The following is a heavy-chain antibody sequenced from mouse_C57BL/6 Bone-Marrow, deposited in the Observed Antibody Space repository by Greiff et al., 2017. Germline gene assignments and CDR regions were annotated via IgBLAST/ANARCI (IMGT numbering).Heavy chain of an antibody. CDR2: ISSGGDYI. V-gene: IGHV5-9-1*02. J-gene: IGHJ2*01. CDR1: GFTFSSYA. Sequence: EVKLMESGEGLVKPGGSLKLSCAASGFTFSSYAMSWVRKTPEKRLEWVAYISSGGDYIYYAATVKGRFTISRDKARNTLYLQMSSLKSEDTAMYYCTRGGDYDEGYWGQGTTLTVSS. D-gene: IGHD2-4*01. CDR3: TRGGDYDEGY.